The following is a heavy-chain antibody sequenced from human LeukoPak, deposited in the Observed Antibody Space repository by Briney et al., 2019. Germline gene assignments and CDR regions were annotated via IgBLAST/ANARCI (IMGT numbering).Heavy chain of an antibody. CDR2: INPNSGGT. D-gene: IGHD6-13*01. CDR1: GYTFTGYY. J-gene: IGHJ4*02. Sequence: ASVKVSCKASGYTFTGYYMHWVRQAPGQGLEWMGWINPNSGGTNYAQKFQGRVTMTRDTSISTAYMELSRLRSDDTAVYYCARVVKSPGYSSSWYSYWGQGTLVTVSS. CDR3: ARVVKSPGYSSSWYSY. V-gene: IGHV1-2*02.